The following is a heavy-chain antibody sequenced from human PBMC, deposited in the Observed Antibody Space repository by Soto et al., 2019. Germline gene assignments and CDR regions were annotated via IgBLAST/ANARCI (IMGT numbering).Heavy chain of an antibody. Sequence: VQLLESGGALVQPGGSLRLSCEASGFTFRSYAMSWVRQAPGKGLEWGSAISDGGNTYYPDSVRGRFTISRDNSKNTLFLQMNSVRAEDTAVYYCAKDFSYDSSGVLDYWGQGTLVTVSS. D-gene: IGHD3-22*01. V-gene: IGHV3-23*01. CDR1: GFTFRSYA. J-gene: IGHJ4*02. CDR2: ISDGGNT. CDR3: AKDFSYDSSGVLDY.